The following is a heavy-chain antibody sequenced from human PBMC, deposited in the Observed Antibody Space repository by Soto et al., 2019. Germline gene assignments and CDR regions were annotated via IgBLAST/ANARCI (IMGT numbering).Heavy chain of an antibody. J-gene: IGHJ6*02. CDR1: GLTVSSFG. Sequence: HPVGSLRLSCSGSGLTVSSFGMHWVRQAPGKGLEHVSTLSSNGIGTYYADSVKGRFTFSRDTSKNTLYLQMSSLRTEDTAVYYCVKDMGQAAVGIRYPYGLDVWGLGTTVTVSS. CDR2: LSSNGIGT. CDR3: VKDMGQAAVGIRYPYGLDV. V-gene: IGHV3-64D*06. D-gene: IGHD6-13*01.